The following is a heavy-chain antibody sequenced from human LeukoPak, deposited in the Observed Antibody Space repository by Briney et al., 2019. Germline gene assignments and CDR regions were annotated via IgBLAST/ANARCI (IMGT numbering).Heavy chain of an antibody. CDR1: GYTFIGYY. CDR2: INPNSGGT. V-gene: IGHV1-2*02. D-gene: IGHD4-17*01. Sequence: ASVKVSCKASGYTFIGYYMHWVRQAPGQGLEWMGWINPNSGGTNYAQKFQGRVTMTRDTSISTAYMELSRLRSDDTAVYYCARVQRDYVGLVPFFDYWGQGTLVTVSS. J-gene: IGHJ4*02. CDR3: ARVQRDYVGLVPFFDY.